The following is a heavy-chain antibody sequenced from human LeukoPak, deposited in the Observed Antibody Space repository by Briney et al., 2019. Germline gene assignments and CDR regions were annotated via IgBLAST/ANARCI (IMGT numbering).Heavy chain of an antibody. V-gene: IGHV4-59*01. D-gene: IGHD3-10*01. Sequence: AETLSLTCTVSGGSISSSYWSWIRQPPGKGLEWVGYIYYRAGTKYNPSLRSRVTISVDTSKNQFSLKLSSVTAADTAVYYCARAGRCGELLDFDYWGQGTLVTVSS. J-gene: IGHJ4*02. CDR3: ARAGRCGELLDFDY. CDR2: IYYRAGT. CDR1: GGSISSSY.